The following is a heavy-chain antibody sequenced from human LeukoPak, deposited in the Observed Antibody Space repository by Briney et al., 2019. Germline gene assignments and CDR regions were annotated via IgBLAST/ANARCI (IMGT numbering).Heavy chain of an antibody. CDR3: AKAFGSGSYYPIFDY. CDR1: GFTFSSYG. D-gene: IGHD3-10*01. J-gene: IGHJ4*02. CDR2: ISYDGSNK. Sequence: GGSLRLSCAASGFTFSSYGMHWVRQAPGKGLEWVAVISYDGSNKYYADSVKGRFTISRDNSKNTLYLQMNSLRAEDTAVYYCAKAFGSGSYYPIFDYWGQGTLVTVSS. V-gene: IGHV3-30*18.